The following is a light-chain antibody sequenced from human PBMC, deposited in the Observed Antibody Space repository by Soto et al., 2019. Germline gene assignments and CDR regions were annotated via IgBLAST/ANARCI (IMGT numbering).Light chain of an antibody. CDR3: QQYGSSPRT. CDR2: GAS. J-gene: IGKJ1*01. Sequence: EIVFTQSPGTLSLSPEERATLSFRASQSVSSSYLAWYQQKPGQAPRLLIYGASSRATGIPDRFSGSGSGTDFTLTISRLEPEDFAVYYCQQYGSSPRTFGQGTKVDIK. V-gene: IGKV3-20*01. CDR1: QSVSSSY.